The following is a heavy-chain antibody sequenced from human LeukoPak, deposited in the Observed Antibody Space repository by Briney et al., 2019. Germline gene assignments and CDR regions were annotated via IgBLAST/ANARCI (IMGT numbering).Heavy chain of an antibody. D-gene: IGHD3-22*01. Sequence: GGSLRLSCAASGFTFSSYSMNWVRQAPGKGLEWVSYISSSTNTIYYADSVKGRFTISKDNAKNSLYLQMNSLRDEDTAVYYCARVRIDYYDSSGYYYDAFDIWGQGTLVTVSS. V-gene: IGHV3-48*02. J-gene: IGHJ3*02. CDR2: ISSSTNTI. CDR1: GFTFSSYS. CDR3: ARVRIDYYDSSGYYYDAFDI.